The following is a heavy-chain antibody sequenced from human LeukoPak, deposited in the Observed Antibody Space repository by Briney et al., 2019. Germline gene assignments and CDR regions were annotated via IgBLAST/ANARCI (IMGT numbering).Heavy chain of an antibody. J-gene: IGHJ4*02. CDR2: ISGSGTST. D-gene: IGHD1-26*01. CDR1: GFTFSSYA. Sequence: GGSLRLSCAASGFTFSSYAMSWVRQAPGKRLEWVSTISGSGTSTFYADSVKGRFTISRDNSKNTLSLQMNSLRAEDTAVYYCAKDGGGSYTPFDYWGQGTLVSVSP. V-gene: IGHV3-23*01. CDR3: AKDGGGSYTPFDY.